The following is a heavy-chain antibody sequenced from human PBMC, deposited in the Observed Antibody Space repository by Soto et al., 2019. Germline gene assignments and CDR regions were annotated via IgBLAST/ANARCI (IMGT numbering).Heavy chain of an antibody. J-gene: IGHJ6*02. Sequence: QVQLVQSGAEVKKPGSSVKVSCKSSGGTFSSYAISWVRQAPGQGLEWMGGIIPIFGTADYAQKFQGRVTITADDSTSTAYMELGSLRSEDTAVYYGACTVSNYYYAGMDVWGQGTTVTVSS. CDR2: IIPIFGTA. V-gene: IGHV1-69*12. CDR1: GGTFSSYA. CDR3: ACTVSNYYYAGMDV. D-gene: IGHD3-3*02.